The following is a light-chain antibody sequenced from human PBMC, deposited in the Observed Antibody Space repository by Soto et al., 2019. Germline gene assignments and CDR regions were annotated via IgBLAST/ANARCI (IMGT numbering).Light chain of an antibody. CDR3: QQYNNWPSFT. J-gene: IGKJ3*01. CDR2: DAS. CDR1: QSVSNN. V-gene: IGKV3-15*01. Sequence: EIVMTQSPATLSVSPGERATLSCRASQSVSNNLAWYQQRPGQAPRLLIYDASTRATGIPARFRCSGSGAEFALTIGSMQSEDFAVYYCQQYNNWPSFTFGPGTKVHIK.